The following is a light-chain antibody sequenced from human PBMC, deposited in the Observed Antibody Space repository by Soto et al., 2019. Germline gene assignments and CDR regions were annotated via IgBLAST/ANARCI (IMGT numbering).Light chain of an antibody. J-gene: IGLJ3*02. CDR3: SSFTISSTWV. CDR1: SSDVGGLNY. CDR2: EVT. V-gene: IGLV2-14*01. Sequence: QSALTQPASVSGSPGQSITISCTGTSSDVGGLNYVSWYQHHPGNAPKLIIYEVTHRPSGVSDRFSGSKSDNTASLTISGLQTEDEADYFCSSFTISSTWVFGGGTKLTVL.